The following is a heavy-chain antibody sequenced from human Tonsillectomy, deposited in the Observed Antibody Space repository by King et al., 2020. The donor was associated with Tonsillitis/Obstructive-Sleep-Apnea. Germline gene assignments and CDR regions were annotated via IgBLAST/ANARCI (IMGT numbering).Heavy chain of an antibody. J-gene: IGHJ4*02. Sequence: VQLVESGGGLVQPGGSLRLSCAASGFIFSSYGMNWVRPGPGKGLEWLSSISSSGSPLYYADSLKVRFTISRDNANNSLSLQMNSLRDADTAVYYCARASFPFDCWGQGTLVTVSS. CDR3: ARASFPFDC. V-gene: IGHV3-48*02. D-gene: IGHD2/OR15-2a*01. CDR1: GFIFSSYG. CDR2: ISSSGSPL.